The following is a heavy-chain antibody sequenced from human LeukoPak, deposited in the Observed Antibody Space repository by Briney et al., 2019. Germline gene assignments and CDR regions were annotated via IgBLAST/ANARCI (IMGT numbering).Heavy chain of an antibody. J-gene: IGHJ3*02. CDR1: GGSFSGYY. V-gene: IGHV4-34*01. CDR2: INHSGST. Sequence: SETLFLTCAVYGGSFSGYYWSWIRQPPGKGLEWIGEINHSGSTNYNPSLKSRVTISVDTSKNQFSLKLSSVTAADTAVYYCARRPYDFWSGYLDAFDIWGQGTMVTVSS. D-gene: IGHD3-3*01. CDR3: ARRPYDFWSGYLDAFDI.